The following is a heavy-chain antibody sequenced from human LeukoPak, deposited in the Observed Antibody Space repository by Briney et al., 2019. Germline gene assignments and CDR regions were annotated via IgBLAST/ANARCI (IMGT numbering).Heavy chain of an antibody. CDR3: AKMGAVTTHYFYYYMDV. D-gene: IGHD4-17*01. CDR1: GFTFSSYA. J-gene: IGHJ6*03. CDR2: ISGSGGST. Sequence: GGSLRLSCAASGFTFSSYAMSWVRQAPGKGLEWVSAISGSGGSTSYADSVKGRFTISRDNSKNTLYLQMNSLRAEDTAVYYCAKMGAVTTHYFYYYMDVWGKGTTVTVSS. V-gene: IGHV3-23*01.